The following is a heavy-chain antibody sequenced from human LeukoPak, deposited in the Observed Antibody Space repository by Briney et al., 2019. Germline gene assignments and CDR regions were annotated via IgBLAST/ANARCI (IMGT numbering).Heavy chain of an antibody. J-gene: IGHJ4*02. CDR2: VYSSGTT. CDR1: GGSITNFY. D-gene: IGHD4-23*01. V-gene: IGHV4-59*01. CDR3: ARDYGGKFDS. Sequence: SETLSLTCTVSGGSITNFYWSWIRQPPGKGLEWIGYVYSSGTTKYNPSLKSRLTISVDTSKNLFSLKVTSVTTADTAVYYCARDYGGKFDSWGQGTLVTVSS.